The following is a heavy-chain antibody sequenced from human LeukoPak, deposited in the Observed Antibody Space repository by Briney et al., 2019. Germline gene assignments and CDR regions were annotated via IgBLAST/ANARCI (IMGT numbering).Heavy chain of an antibody. Sequence: PGGSLRLSCAASGFTFSGYSMMWVRQARGKGLEGVANIKLDGSERLYGDFVKGRFTISTDNAHNSMYLQMNSLRAEDTAVYYCGRFIAGAFDYWGQGTLVTGSS. CDR3: GRFIAGAFDY. D-gene: IGHD6-13*01. J-gene: IGHJ4*02. V-gene: IGHV3-7*01. CDR1: GFTFSGYS. CDR2: IKLDGSER.